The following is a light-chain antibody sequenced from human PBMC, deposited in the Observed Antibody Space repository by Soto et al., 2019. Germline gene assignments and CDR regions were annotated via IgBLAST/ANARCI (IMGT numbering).Light chain of an antibody. Sequence: EIVLTQSPGTLSLSPGERSTLSCMAIQSVSRSYLAWYQQKPGQAPRLLIYGASSRATGIPDRLSGSGSGTDFTLTISRLEPEDFAVYYCQQYGSLITFGQGTRLEIK. CDR2: GAS. CDR1: QSVSRSY. V-gene: IGKV3-20*01. CDR3: QQYGSLIT. J-gene: IGKJ5*01.